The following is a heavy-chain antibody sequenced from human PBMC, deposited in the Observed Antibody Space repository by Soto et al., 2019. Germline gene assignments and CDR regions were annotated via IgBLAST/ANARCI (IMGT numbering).Heavy chain of an antibody. CDR1: GGSISSSNW. J-gene: IGHJ6*02. CDR2: IYHSGST. CDR3: ARLQPPLGSPWYYYGMDV. V-gene: IGHV4-4*02. Sequence: QVQLQESGPGLVKPSGTLSLTCAVSGGSISSSNWWSWVRQPPGKGLEWIGEIYHSGSTNYNPSLKSRVTISVDKSKNQFSLKLSSVTAADTAVYYCARLQPPLGSPWYYYGMDVWGQGTTVTVSS. D-gene: IGHD2-15*01.